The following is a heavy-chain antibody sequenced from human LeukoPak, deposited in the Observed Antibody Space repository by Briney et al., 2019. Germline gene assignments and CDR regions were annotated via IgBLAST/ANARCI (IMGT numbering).Heavy chain of an antibody. CDR2: INHSGST. CDR3: ASTGDYPYYGMDV. D-gene: IGHD4-17*01. CDR1: GGSFSGYY. Sequence: SETLSLTCAVYGGSFSGYYWSWIRQPPGKGLEWIGEINHSGSTNYNPSLKSRVTISVDTSKNQFSLKLSSVTAADTAVYYCASTGDYPYYGMDVWGQGTTVTVSS. V-gene: IGHV4-34*01. J-gene: IGHJ6*02.